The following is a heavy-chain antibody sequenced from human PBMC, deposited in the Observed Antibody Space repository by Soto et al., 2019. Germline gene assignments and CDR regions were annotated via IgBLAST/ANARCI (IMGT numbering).Heavy chain of an antibody. J-gene: IGHJ4*02. CDR1: GYSFTSYW. V-gene: IGHV5-10-1*01. D-gene: IGHD2-21*02. CDR3: ARHSPCGGDCYDFDY. CDR2: IDPSDSYT. Sequence: LGESLKISCKGSGYSFTSYWISWVRQMPGKGLEWMGRIDPSDSYTNYSPSFQGHVTISADKSISTAYLQWSSLKASDTAMYYCARHSPCGGDCYDFDYWGQGTLVTVSS.